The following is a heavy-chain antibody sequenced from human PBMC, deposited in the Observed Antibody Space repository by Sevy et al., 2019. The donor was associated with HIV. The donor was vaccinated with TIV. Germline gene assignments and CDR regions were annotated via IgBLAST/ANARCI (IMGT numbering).Heavy chain of an antibody. CDR1: GGSVSSGGHY. V-gene: IGHV4-61*08. D-gene: IGHD3-3*02. CDR3: VRARIFAVGFNGMDV. Sequence: SETLSLTCTVSGGSVSSGGHYWGWVRQPPGKGLEWIGYIHYSGKTNYNPSLKSRVTISVDTSKEQFSLKLSSVTAADTAVYYCVRARIFAVGFNGMDVWGQGTTVTVSS. CDR2: IHYSGKT. J-gene: IGHJ6*02.